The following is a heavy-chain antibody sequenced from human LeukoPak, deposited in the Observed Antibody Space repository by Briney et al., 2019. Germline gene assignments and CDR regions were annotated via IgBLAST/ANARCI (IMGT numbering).Heavy chain of an antibody. D-gene: IGHD2-2*01. CDR2: MNPNSGNT. Sequence: ASVKVSCKASGYTFTCYDINWVRQATGQGLEWMGWMNPNSGNTGYAQKFQGRVTITRNTSISTAYMELSSLRSEDTALYYCAIGSCSSTSCYLYYWGQGTLVTVSS. CDR1: GYTFTCYD. CDR3: AIGSCSSTSCYLYY. V-gene: IGHV1-8*03. J-gene: IGHJ4*02.